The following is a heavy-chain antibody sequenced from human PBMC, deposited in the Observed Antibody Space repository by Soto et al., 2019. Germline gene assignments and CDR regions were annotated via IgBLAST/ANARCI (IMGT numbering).Heavy chain of an antibody. CDR3: ARDWETTVTTQPDY. CDR2: IIPILGIT. J-gene: IGHJ4*02. V-gene: IGHV1-69*04. Sequence: ASVKVSCKASGGTFSSYTISWVRQAPGQGLEWMGRIIPILGITNYAQKFQGRVTITADKSTSTAYMELRSLRSDDTAVYYCARDWETTVTTQPDYWGQGTLVTVSS. CDR1: GGTFSSYT. D-gene: IGHD4-17*01.